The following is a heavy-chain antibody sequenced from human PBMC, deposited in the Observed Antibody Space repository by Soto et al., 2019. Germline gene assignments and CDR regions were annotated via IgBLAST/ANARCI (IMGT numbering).Heavy chain of an antibody. Sequence: PGGSLRLSCAASGFTFTNYAMSWVRQAPGKGLEWVSSISGSGASTYYADSVKGRFTISRDNFKNTLYLQINSLRAEDTALYHWAIIRGYSYDNQLDFWGQGALVTVSS. D-gene: IGHD5-18*01. V-gene: IGHV3-23*01. CDR3: AIIRGYSYDNQLDF. CDR1: GFTFTNYA. J-gene: IGHJ4*02. CDR2: ISGSGAST.